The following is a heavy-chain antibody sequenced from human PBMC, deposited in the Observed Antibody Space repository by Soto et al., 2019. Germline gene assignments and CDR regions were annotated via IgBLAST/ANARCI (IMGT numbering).Heavy chain of an antibody. V-gene: IGHV3-21*01. Sequence: EVQLVESGGGLVKPGGSLRLSCAASGFTFSSYSMNWVRQAPGKGLEWVSSISSSSSYIYYADSVKGRFTISRDNAKNSLYLQMNSLRAEDTAVYYCARDNFSSSGWYWGARNYYYGMDVWGQGTTVTVSS. D-gene: IGHD6-19*01. CDR3: ARDNFSSSGWYWGARNYYYGMDV. CDR1: GFTFSSYS. J-gene: IGHJ6*02. CDR2: ISSSSSYI.